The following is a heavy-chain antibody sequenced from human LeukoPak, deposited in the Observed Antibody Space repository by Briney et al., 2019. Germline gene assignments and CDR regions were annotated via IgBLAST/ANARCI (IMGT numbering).Heavy chain of an antibody. CDR3: ARGVGSGSRLRAGDY. V-gene: IGHV3-30*03. D-gene: IGHD1-26*01. CDR2: ISYDGRNK. CDR1: GFSFSSYG. J-gene: IGHJ4*02. Sequence: PGGSLRLSCAASGFSFSSYGMHWVRQAPGKGLEWVAVISYDGRNKYYADSVKGRFTISRDNSKNTLYLQMNSLRAEDTAVYYCARGVGSGSRLRAGDYWGQGTLVTVSS.